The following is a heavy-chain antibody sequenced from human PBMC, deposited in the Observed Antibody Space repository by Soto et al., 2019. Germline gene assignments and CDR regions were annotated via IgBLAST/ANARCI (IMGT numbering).Heavy chain of an antibody. D-gene: IGHD1-1*01. CDR1: GYAFTTYG. Sequence: QVHLVQSGAEVKKPGASVKVSCKGSGYAFTTYGITWVQQAPGQGLEWMGWISAHNGNTNYAQKLQGRVTVTRDTSTSTAYMELRRLRSDDTAVYYCPRGRYGDYWGQGALVTVSS. CDR3: PRGRYGDY. CDR2: ISAHNGNT. J-gene: IGHJ4*02. V-gene: IGHV1-18*01.